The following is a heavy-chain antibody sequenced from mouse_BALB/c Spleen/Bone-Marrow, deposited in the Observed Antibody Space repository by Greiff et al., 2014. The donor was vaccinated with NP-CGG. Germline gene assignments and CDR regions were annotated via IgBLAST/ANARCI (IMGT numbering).Heavy chain of an antibody. J-gene: IGHJ2*01. CDR1: GYTFTDYN. D-gene: IGHD2-2*01. V-gene: IGHV1-18*01. Sequence: EVKLVESGAELVKPGASVKISCKASGYTFTDYNMDWVKQSHGKSLEWIGDINPNYDSTSYNQEFKGKATLTVDKSSSTAYMELRSLTSEDTAVYYCARRDGYDSYFDYWGQGTTLTVSS. CDR2: INPNYDST. CDR3: ARRDGYDSYFDY.